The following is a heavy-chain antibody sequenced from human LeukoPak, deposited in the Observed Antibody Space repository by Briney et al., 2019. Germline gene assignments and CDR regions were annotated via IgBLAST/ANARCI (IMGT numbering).Heavy chain of an antibody. CDR1: GFTFSTYA. CDR3: ARDAYADRHNCFGP. D-gene: IGHD2-2*01. Sequence: GGSLRLSCATSGFTFSTYAMSWVRQAPGKGLEWVSTIRGDGGNTYYAESLKGRFTISRDNSKNTLYLQMNSLRAEDTAVYYCARDAYADRHNCFGPWGQGTQVTVSS. CDR2: IRGDGGNT. V-gene: IGHV3-23*01. J-gene: IGHJ5*02.